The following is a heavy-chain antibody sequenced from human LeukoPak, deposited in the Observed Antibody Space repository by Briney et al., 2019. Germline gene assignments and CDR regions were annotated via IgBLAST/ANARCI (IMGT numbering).Heavy chain of an antibody. CDR2: INPKSGST. CDR1: GYTFTGYY. D-gene: IGHD1-14*01. Sequence: ASVKVSCKASGYTFTGYYIHWVRQAPGQGFEYMGWINPKSGSTNYAQKFQGRVTMTRDTSISTAYMELSRLRSDDTAVYYCARVGPWVNPDYYYYYMDVWGKGTTVTVSS. CDR3: ARVGPWVNPDYYYYYMDV. V-gene: IGHV1-2*02. J-gene: IGHJ6*03.